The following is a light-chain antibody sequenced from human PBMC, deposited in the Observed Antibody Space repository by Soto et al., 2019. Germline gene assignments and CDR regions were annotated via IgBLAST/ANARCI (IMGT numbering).Light chain of an antibody. CDR1: QSVSSD. J-gene: IGKJ2*01. CDR2: DAS. CDR3: QQYDNPYT. V-gene: IGKV1-33*01. Sequence: MTQSPDTLSVSPGERVTLSCRASQSVSSDLAWYQQKPGKAPKLLIYDASNLETGVPSRFSGSGSGTDFVLTISSLQPEDIATYYCQQYDNPYTFGQGTKLEIK.